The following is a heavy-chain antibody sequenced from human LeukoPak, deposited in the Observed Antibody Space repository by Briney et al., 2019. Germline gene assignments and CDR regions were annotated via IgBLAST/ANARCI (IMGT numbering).Heavy chain of an antibody. J-gene: IGHJ4*02. D-gene: IGHD1-1*01. CDR2: ISASNGNT. Sequence: ASVKVSCKASGYTFTSYGISWVRQAPGQGLEWMGWISASNGNTDYAQKFQGRVTMTTDTSTTTAYMELRSLRSDDTAVYYCATDTSYNWYDTFGEYWGQGTLVTVSS. V-gene: IGHV1-18*01. CDR1: GYTFTSYG. CDR3: ATDTSYNWYDTFGEY.